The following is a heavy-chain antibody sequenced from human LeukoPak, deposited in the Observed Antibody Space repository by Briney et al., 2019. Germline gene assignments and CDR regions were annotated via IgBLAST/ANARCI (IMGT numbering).Heavy chain of an antibody. CDR2: IRYDGSNK. J-gene: IGHJ6*03. V-gene: IGHV3-30*02. Sequence: GGSLRLSCAASGFTFSSYGMHWVRQAPGKGLEWVAFIRYDGSNKYYADSVKGRFTISRDNSKSTLYLQMNSLRAEDTAVYYCAKPLGYSSSWDRGYYYYMDVWGKGTTVTVS. CDR3: AKPLGYSSSWDRGYYYYMDV. CDR1: GFTFSSYG. D-gene: IGHD6-13*01.